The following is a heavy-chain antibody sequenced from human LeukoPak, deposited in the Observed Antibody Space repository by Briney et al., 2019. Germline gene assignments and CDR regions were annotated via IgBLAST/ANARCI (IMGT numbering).Heavy chain of an antibody. J-gene: IGHJ6*03. CDR1: GLTFDDHG. Sequence: GGSLRLSCAASGLTFDDHGMSWVRQAPGKGLQWVSAINWNGDSTSYADSVKGRFTISRDNAKNSPYLQMNSLRAEDTALYYCAREKVTTDNYYYMDVWGKGTTVTVSS. CDR2: INWNGDST. V-gene: IGHV3-20*04. D-gene: IGHD4-11*01. CDR3: AREKVTTDNYYYMDV.